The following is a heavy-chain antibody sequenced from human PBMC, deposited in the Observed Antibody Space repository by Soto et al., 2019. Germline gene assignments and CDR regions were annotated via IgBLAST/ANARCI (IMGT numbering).Heavy chain of an antibody. CDR1: GFSLSNARMG. CDR2: IFSNDEK. J-gene: IGHJ6*03. Sequence: QVTLKESGPVLVKPTETLTLTCTVSGFSLSNARMGVSWIRQPPVKALEWLAQIFSNDEKSYSTSLKSRLTISKDTSKSQVVLTMTNMDPVDTATYYCARIRPPEVLRFGEYYYMDVWGKGTTVTVSS. D-gene: IGHD3-10*01. CDR3: ARIRPPEVLRFGEYYYMDV. V-gene: IGHV2-26*01.